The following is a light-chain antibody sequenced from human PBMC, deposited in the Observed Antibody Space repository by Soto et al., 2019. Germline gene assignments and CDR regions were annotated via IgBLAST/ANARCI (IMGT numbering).Light chain of an antibody. CDR3: QQYGSSPLT. J-gene: IGKJ4*01. CDR1: QSVSSRY. V-gene: IGKV3-20*01. Sequence: VYTQCPGTLNKYQGERATLSCRASQSVSSRYLAWHQQKPGQAPRPLIYGTSSRATGIPDRFSGSGSGTDFTLTISRLEPEDFAVYYCQQYGSSPLTFGLGTKVDMK. CDR2: GTS.